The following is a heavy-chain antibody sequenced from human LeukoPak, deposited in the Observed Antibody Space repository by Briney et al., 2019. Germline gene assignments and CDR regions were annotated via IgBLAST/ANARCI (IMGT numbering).Heavy chain of an antibody. CDR3: AREDYYFDS. V-gene: IGHV4-34*01. Sequence: SETLSLTCAVYGGSFCGYYWSWIRQPPGKGLEWIGEINHSGSTNYNPSLESRVTILLDASKTEFSLNRNSVTAADTAVYYCAREDYYFDSWGQGTLVTVSS. CDR1: GGSFCGYY. CDR2: INHSGST. J-gene: IGHJ4*02.